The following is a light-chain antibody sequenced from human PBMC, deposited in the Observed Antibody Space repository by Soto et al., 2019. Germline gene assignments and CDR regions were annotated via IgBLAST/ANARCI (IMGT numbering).Light chain of an antibody. CDR1: QGISSY. Sequence: DIQLTQSPSFLSASVGERVTITCRASQGISSYLAWYQQKPGKAPKLLIYAASTLQSGVPSRFSGSGSGTEFTLTISSLQSEDFATYYCQQLNSYPLFGQGTKVEIK. J-gene: IGKJ1*01. V-gene: IGKV1-9*01. CDR3: QQLNSYPL. CDR2: AAS.